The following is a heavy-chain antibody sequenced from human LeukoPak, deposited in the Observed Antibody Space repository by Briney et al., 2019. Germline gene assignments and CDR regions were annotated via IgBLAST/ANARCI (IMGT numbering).Heavy chain of an antibody. D-gene: IGHD3-3*01. J-gene: IGHJ4*02. CDR3: ARDLWSGSFDY. CDR2: IIPILGIA. CDR1: GGTFSSYT. Sequence: SVKVSCKASGGTFSSYTISWVRQAPGQGLEWMGRIIPILGIANYAQEFQGRVTITADKSTSTAYMELSSLRSEDTAVYYCARDLWSGSFDYWGQGTLVTVSS. V-gene: IGHV1-69*04.